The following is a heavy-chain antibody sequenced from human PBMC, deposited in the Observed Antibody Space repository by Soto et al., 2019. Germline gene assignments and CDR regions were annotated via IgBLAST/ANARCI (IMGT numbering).Heavy chain of an antibody. D-gene: IGHD6-19*01. V-gene: IGHV3-23*01. Sequence: AGGSLILSCAASGFTFSTFYMTWVRQAPGKGLEWVSIIRGTDGSTYYADSMKGRFTISKDNSKNTLYLQMNSLRPEDTALYFCVKGGWLDYWGQGTLVTVSS. J-gene: IGHJ4*02. CDR1: GFTFSTFY. CDR3: VKGGWLDY. CDR2: IRGTDGST.